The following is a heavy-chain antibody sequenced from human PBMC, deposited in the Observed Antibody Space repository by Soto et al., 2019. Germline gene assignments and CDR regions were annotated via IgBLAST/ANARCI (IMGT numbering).Heavy chain of an antibody. Sequence: PGESLKISCKGSGYSFAGYWITWVRQKPGKGLEWMGRIDPSDSQTYYSPSFRGHVTISATKSITTVFLQWSSLRASDTAMYYCARQVYDSDTGPNFQYYFDSWGQGTPVTVSS. CDR1: GYSFAGYW. J-gene: IGHJ4*02. V-gene: IGHV5-10-1*01. CDR3: ARQVYDSDTGPNFQYYFDS. D-gene: IGHD3-22*01. CDR2: IDPSDSQT.